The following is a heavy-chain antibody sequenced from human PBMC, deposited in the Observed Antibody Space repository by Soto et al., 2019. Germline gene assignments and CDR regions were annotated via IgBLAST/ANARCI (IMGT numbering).Heavy chain of an antibody. Sequence: QVQLQESGPGLVKPSGTLSLTCAVSSGSISSSNWWSWVRQPPGKGLEWIGEIYHSGSTNYNPSLKSRVTTSVDKSKNQFSLKLSSVTAADTAVYYCARGKGYYGSGSYLNPFDYWGQGTLVTVSS. CDR1: SGSISSSNW. J-gene: IGHJ4*02. CDR2: IYHSGST. V-gene: IGHV4-4*02. CDR3: ARGKGYYGSGSYLNPFDY. D-gene: IGHD3-10*01.